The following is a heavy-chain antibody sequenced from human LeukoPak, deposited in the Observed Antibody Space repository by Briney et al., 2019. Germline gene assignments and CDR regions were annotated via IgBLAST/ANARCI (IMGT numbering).Heavy chain of an antibody. J-gene: IGHJ3*02. V-gene: IGHV1-18*01. CDR3: ARDIGSSGYYPDAFDI. D-gene: IGHD3-22*01. CDR1: GYTFTSYD. CDR2: ISAYNGNT. Sequence: ASVKVSCKASGYTFTSYDINWVRQAPGQGLEWMGWISAYNGNTNYAQKLQGRVTMTTDTSTSTAYMELRSLRSDDTAVYYCARDIGSSGYYPDAFDIWGQGTMVTVSS.